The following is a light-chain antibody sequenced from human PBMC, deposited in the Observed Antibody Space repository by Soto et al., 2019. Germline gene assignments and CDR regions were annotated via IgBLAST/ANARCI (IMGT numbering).Light chain of an antibody. V-gene: IGKV3-20*01. CDR3: QQYGGSPLVT. CDR2: GAS. Sequence: EIVLTQSPGTLSLSPGEGATLSCRASQSVSNNYLAWYQQKPGQAPRLLIYGASSRATGIPDRFSGSGSGTAFTLTITRLEPEDFAVYYCQQYGGSPLVTFGGGTKVEIK. CDR1: QSVSNNY. J-gene: IGKJ4*01.